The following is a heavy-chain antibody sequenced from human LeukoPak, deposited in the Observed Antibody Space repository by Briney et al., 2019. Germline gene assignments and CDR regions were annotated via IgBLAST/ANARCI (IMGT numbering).Heavy chain of an antibody. CDR1: GYTLTELS. D-gene: IGHD1-26*01. V-gene: IGHV1-69*05. Sequence: SVKVSCKVSGYTLTELSMHWVRQAPGQGLEWMGGIIPIFGTANYAQKFQGRVTITTDESTSTAYMELSSLRSEDTAVYYCATRTKYSGSYYDYWGQGTLVTVSS. J-gene: IGHJ4*02. CDR3: ATRTKYSGSYYDY. CDR2: IIPIFGTA.